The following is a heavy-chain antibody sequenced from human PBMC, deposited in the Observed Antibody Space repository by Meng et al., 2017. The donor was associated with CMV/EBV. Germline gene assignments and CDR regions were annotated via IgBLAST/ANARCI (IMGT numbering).Heavy chain of an antibody. CDR3: AKDRDAYCGGDWDY. Sequence: GESLKISCAASGFTFSSYSMNWVRQAPGKGLEWVSAISGSGGSTYYADSVKGRFTISRDNSKNTLYLQMNSLRAEDTAVYYCAKDRDAYCGGDWDYWGQGTLVTVSS. CDR2: ISGSGGST. V-gene: IGHV3-23*01. D-gene: IGHD2-21*01. J-gene: IGHJ4*02. CDR1: GFTFSSYS.